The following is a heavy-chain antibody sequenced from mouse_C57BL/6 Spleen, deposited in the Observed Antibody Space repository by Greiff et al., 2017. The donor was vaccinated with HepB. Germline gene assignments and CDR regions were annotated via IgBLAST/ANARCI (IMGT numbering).Heavy chain of an antibody. CDR3: TTSNYYGSSYVGFAY. CDR1: GFNIKDYY. V-gene: IGHV14-1*01. D-gene: IGHD1-1*01. J-gene: IGHJ3*01. Sequence: EVQLQQSGAELVRPGASVKLSCTASGFNIKDYYMHWVKQRPEQGLEWIGRIDPEDGDTEYAPKFQGKATMTADTSSNTAYLQLSSLTSEDTAVYYCTTSNYYGSSYVGFAYWGQGTLVTVSA. CDR2: IDPEDGDT.